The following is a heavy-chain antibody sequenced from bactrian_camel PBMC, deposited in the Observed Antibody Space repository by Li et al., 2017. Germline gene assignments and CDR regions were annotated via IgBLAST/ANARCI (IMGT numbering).Heavy chain of an antibody. D-gene: IGHD6*01. J-gene: IGHJ4*01. CDR1: GFTFSSYL. CDR2: IHNGGGDT. CDR3: VTGRTSFAD. Sequence: VESGGVLVQPGGSLRLSCTASGFTFSSYLMCWVRQAPGKGLEWVSAIHNGGGDTRYTESVKDRFTISRDNAKNTLYLEMDSLKAEDTALYYCVTGRTSFADWGQGTQVTVS. V-gene: IGHV3S1*01.